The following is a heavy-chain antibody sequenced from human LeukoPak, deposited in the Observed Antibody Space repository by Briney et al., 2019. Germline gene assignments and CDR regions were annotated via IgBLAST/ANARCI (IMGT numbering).Heavy chain of an antibody. J-gene: IGHJ4*02. D-gene: IGHD1-26*01. CDR1: GFTVSNAW. CDR2: IKTKSEGGAT. CDR3: TTEVGATAKG. V-gene: IGHV3-15*01. Sequence: GSLRLSCAASGFTVSNAWMIWVRQAPGKGLEWVGRIKTKSEGGATDCAAPVKGRFTISRDDSKNTLYLQMNSLKSEDTGVHYCTTEVGATAKGWGQGTLVTVSS.